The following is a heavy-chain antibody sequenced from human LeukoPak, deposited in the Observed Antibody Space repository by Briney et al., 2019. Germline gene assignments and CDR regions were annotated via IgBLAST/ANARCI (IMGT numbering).Heavy chain of an antibody. J-gene: IGHJ4*02. CDR2: IYHSGNT. V-gene: IGHV4-30-2*01. CDR1: GGSINSGGHY. D-gene: IGHD3-3*01. CDR3: ARGMEEWVYHQYYFDH. Sequence: PSETLSLTCTVSGGSINSGGHYWSWIRQPPGKGLEWIGYIYHSGNTYYNPSLKSRATISIDRSKNQFSLNLTSVTAADTAVYYCARGMEEWVYHQYYFDHWGQGTLVIVSP.